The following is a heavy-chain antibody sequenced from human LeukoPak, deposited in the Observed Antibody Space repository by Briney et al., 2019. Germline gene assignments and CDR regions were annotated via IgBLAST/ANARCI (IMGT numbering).Heavy chain of an antibody. CDR1: GGSFSGYY. Sequence: PSETLSLTCAVYGGSFSGYYWRWTRHPPGKGLEWIGEINHSGSTNYHPPLKSRVPIPVDASKNHFYMKLSSVTAADTAVYYCARKRLNYCSSTSCYPGSNWFDPWGQGTLVTVSS. CDR3: ARKRLNYCSSTSCYPGSNWFDP. V-gene: IGHV4-34*01. J-gene: IGHJ5*02. D-gene: IGHD2-2*01. CDR2: INHSGST.